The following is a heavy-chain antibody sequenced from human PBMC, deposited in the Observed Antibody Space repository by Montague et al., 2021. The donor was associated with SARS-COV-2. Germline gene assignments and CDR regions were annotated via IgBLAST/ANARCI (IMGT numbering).Heavy chain of an antibody. CDR3: ARLGRGYSYAQSAFDI. J-gene: IGHJ3*02. V-gene: IGHV4-59*08. Sequence: SETLSLTCTVSGGTISSYYWSWIRQPPGKGLEWIGYICYSGSTNYNPSLKSRVTISVDTSKNQFSLKLSSVTAADTAVYYCARLGRGYSYAQSAFDIWGQGTMVTVSS. CDR2: ICYSGST. CDR1: GGTISSYY. D-gene: IGHD5-18*01.